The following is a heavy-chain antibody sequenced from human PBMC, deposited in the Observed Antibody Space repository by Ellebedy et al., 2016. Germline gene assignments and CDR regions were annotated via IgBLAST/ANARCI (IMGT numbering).Heavy chain of an antibody. V-gene: IGHV4-4*02. Sequence: SETLSLTCAVSGGSISSSNWWSWVRQPPGKGLEWIGEIYHSGSTNYNPSLKSRVTISVDKSKNQFSLKLSSVTAADTAVYYCARADYYDSNYFDYWGQGTLVTVSS. CDR1: GGSISSSNW. J-gene: IGHJ4*02. D-gene: IGHD3-22*01. CDR2: IYHSGST. CDR3: ARADYYDSNYFDY.